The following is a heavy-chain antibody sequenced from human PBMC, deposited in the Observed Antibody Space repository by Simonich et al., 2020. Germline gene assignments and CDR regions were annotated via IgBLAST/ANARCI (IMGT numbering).Heavy chain of an antibody. J-gene: IGHJ6*03. CDR2: INPNRGGT. D-gene: IGHD7-27*01. Sequence: QVQLVQSGAEVKKPGASVKVSCKASGYTFTGYYMHWVRQAPGQGLEWMGGINPNRGGTNYAQKFQGRVTRTRETSISTAYMELSRLRSDDTAVYYCARGALTGDYYYMDVWGKGTTVTVSS. CDR3: ARGALTGDYYYMDV. CDR1: GYTFTGYY. V-gene: IGHV1-2*02.